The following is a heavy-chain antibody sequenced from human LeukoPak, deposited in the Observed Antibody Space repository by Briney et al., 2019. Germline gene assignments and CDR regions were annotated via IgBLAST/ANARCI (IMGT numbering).Heavy chain of an antibody. CDR3: AKGWGSRYFDPFDY. CDR1: GFTFSSYA. D-gene: IGHD3-9*01. CDR2: ISYDGSNK. V-gene: IGHV3-30-3*01. J-gene: IGHJ4*02. Sequence: GGSLRLSCAASGFTFSSYAMHWVRQAPGKGLEWVAVISYDGSNKYYADSVKGRFTISRDNSKNTLYLQMNSLRAEDTALYYCAKGWGSRYFDPFDYWGQGTLVTVSS.